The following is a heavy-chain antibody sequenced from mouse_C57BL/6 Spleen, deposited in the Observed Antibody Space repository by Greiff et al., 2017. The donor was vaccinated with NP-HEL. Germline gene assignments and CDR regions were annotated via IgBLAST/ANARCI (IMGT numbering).Heavy chain of an antibody. V-gene: IGHV5-16*01. CDR3: ASMRGYFYAMDY. CDR1: GFTFSDYY. D-gene: IGHD2-3*01. CDR2: INYDGSST. Sequence: EVKLVESEGGLVQPGSSMKLSCTASGFTFSDYYMAWVRQVPEKGLEWVANINYDGSSTYYLDSLKSRFIISRDNAKNILYLQMSSLKSEDTATYYCASMRGYFYAMDYWGQGTSVTVSS. J-gene: IGHJ4*01.